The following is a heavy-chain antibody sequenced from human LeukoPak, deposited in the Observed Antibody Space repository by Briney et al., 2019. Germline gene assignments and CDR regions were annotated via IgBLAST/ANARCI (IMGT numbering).Heavy chain of an antibody. CDR1: GFTYSNYE. Sequence: PGGPLRLSCSASGFTYSNYEMNGLPPAPGRGLEGISYISGGGGSTIYYADSVKGRFTISRDDAKSSLFLQMNSLIAGDTAVYYCARYAGYSSGWDYYYGLDVWGKGTTVTVSS. CDR3: ARYAGYSSGWDYYYGLDV. D-gene: IGHD6-19*01. V-gene: IGHV3-48*03. CDR2: ISGGGGSTI. J-gene: IGHJ6*04.